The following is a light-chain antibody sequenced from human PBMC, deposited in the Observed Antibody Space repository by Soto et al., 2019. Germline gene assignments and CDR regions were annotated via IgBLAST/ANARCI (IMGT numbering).Light chain of an antibody. V-gene: IGKV1-17*01. J-gene: IGKJ4*01. CDR2: AAT. CDR1: QDIRND. Sequence: DIQMTQAPSSLSASVGDTVTITCRASQDIRNDLGWYQQKPGMAPKRLIYAATNLQRGVPSRFIGSGSGSAFTLTIAGLRPEDFATNYCLQHNVYPLTFGGGTKVRSN. CDR3: LQHNVYPLT.